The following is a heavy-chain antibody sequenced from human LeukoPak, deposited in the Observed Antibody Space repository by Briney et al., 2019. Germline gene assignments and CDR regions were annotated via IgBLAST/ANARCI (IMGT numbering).Heavy chain of an antibody. J-gene: IGHJ5*02. V-gene: IGHV4-59*01. D-gene: IGHD5-18*01. CDR3: ARGTQLWLPTNWFDP. CDR2: IYNSGST. Sequence: SETLSLTCTVSGGSISSFYWSWIRQPPGKGLEYIGYIYNSGSTNYSPSLKSRVTISVDTSKNQFSLKLSSVTAADTAVYYCARGTQLWLPTNWFDPWGQGTLVTVSS. CDR1: GGSISSFY.